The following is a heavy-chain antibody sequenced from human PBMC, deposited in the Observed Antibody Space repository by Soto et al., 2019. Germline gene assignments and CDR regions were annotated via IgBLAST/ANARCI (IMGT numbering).Heavy chain of an antibody. CDR3: ARHPSPGNYDSSGYYLADP. CDR2: IDPSDSYT. D-gene: IGHD3-22*01. J-gene: IGHJ5*02. CDR1: GYSFTSYW. Sequence: GESLKISCKGSGYSFTSYWISWVRQMPGKGLEWMGRIDPSDSYTNYSPSFQGHVTISVDKSISTAYLQWSSLKASDTAMYYCARHPSPGNYDSSGYYLADPWGQGTLVTVSS. V-gene: IGHV5-10-1*01.